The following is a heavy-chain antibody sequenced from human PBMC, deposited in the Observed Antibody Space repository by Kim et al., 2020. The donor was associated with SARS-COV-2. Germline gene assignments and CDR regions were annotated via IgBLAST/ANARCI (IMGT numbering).Heavy chain of an antibody. D-gene: IGHD2-15*01. CDR1: GGSIRSSSYY. CDR3: ASTLTVVVFQH. Sequence: SETLSLTCTVSGGSIRSSSYYWGWIRQPPGMGLEWIGSVFYGGSTYYNPSLKSRVTISVDTSKNQFSLKLSSVTAADTAVYCCASTLTVVVFQHWGQGTLVTVSS. CDR2: VFYGGST. J-gene: IGHJ1*01. V-gene: IGHV4-39*01.